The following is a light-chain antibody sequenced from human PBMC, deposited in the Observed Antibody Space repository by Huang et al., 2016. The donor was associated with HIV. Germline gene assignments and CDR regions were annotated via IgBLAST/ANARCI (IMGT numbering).Light chain of an antibody. V-gene: IGKV1-9*01. J-gene: IGKJ2*01. Sequence: IQLTQSPSSLSASVGDRVTISCRASQGITNYLAWYQQKPGKAPKLLIDGASTLQGGVPSRFSGSGSATDFTLTINSLQPEDFATYYCQQLNNYPYTFGQGTKLEIK. CDR3: QQLNNYPYT. CDR2: GAS. CDR1: QGITNY.